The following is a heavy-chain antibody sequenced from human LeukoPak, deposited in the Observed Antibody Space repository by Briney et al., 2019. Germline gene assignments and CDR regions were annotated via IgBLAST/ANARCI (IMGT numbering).Heavy chain of an antibody. J-gene: IGHJ6*02. CDR1: EFTFDDYV. CDR3: ARSSGSYDGYYGVEV. D-gene: IGHD6-19*01. V-gene: IGHV3-9*01. CDR2: MSWTSGSI. Sequence: GRSLRLSCGVSEFTFDDYVIHWVRQDPGKGLEWVAAMSWTSGSIAYADSVKGRFNIFRDNAQSSLYLQMNSLRAEDTAFYYCARSSGSYDGYYGVEVWGQGTTVIVSS.